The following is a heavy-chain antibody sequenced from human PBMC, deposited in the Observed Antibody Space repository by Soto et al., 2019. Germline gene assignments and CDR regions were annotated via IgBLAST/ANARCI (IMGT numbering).Heavy chain of an antibody. J-gene: IGHJ6*04. CDR1: GGTFSSYA. Sequence: SVKVSCKASGGTFSSYAISWVRQAPRQALEWMGGIIPIFGTANYAQQFQGRVTITADKSTSTAYMELSSLRSEDTPVYYCARVYSSSWYVPYYYGMDVWGKGTTVTVGS. CDR3: ARVYSSSWYVPYYYGMDV. CDR2: IIPIFGTA. V-gene: IGHV1-69*06. D-gene: IGHD6-13*01.